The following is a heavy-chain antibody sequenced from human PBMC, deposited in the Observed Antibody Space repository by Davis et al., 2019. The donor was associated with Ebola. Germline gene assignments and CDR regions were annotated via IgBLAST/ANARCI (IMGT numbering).Heavy chain of an antibody. V-gene: IGHV1-18*04. J-gene: IGHJ4*02. CDR3: ARDRAATVIEY. CDR2: ISIYNGNT. Sequence: AASAMDSCKASAYISRSYGISCVRQAPGQGLEWRGWISIYNGNTKYAQNFQGRVTMTTDTSTDTAYMELRCLRSDDTAVYYCARDRAATVIEYWGQGSLVTVSS. D-gene: IGHD6-25*01. CDR1: AYISRSYG.